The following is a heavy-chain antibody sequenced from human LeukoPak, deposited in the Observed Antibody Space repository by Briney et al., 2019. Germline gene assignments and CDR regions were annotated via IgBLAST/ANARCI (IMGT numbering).Heavy chain of an antibody. Sequence: PGGSLRLSCAASGFTFSSYSMTWVRQAPGKGLEWVALIWYDGSNKDYPDSVKGRFTISRDSSTNTLYLQMNSLRAEDTAVYYCAREAGYCTGTDCLYYYYGMDVWGQGTSVTVSS. CDR2: IWYDGSNK. J-gene: IGHJ6*02. D-gene: IGHD2-8*02. CDR3: AREAGYCTGTDCLYYYYGMDV. CDR1: GFTFSSYS. V-gene: IGHV3-33*08.